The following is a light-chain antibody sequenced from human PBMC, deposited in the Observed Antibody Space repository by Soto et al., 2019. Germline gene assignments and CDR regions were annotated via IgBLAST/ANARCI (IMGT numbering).Light chain of an antibody. CDR1: QSVSVY. CDR2: GAS. Sequence: EILLTQSPATLSLSPGERATLSCRASQSVSVYLAWYQQKPGQAPRLLIYGASNRAAGIPDRFSGSGSGTDFTLTISSLETEDFAVYYCQQRSNWHTLTFGGGTKVDIK. J-gene: IGKJ4*01. V-gene: IGKV3-11*01. CDR3: QQRSNWHTLT.